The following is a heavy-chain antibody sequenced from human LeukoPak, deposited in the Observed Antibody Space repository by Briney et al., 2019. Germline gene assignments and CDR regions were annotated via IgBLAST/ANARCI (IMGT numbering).Heavy chain of an antibody. J-gene: IGHJ5*02. CDR3: ARQAIAARPGWFDP. CDR1: GGSISSSY. D-gene: IGHD6-6*01. CDR2: IYYSGST. Sequence: SETLSLTCTVSGGSISSSYWSWIRQPPGKGLEWIGSIYYSGSTYYNPSLKSRVTISVDTSKNQFSLKLSSVTAADTAVYYCARQAIAARPGWFDPWGQGTLVTVSS. V-gene: IGHV4-59*05.